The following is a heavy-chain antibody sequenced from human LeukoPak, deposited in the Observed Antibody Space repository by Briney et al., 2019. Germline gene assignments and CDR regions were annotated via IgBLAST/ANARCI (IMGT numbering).Heavy chain of an antibody. J-gene: IGHJ4*02. V-gene: IGHV3-23*01. D-gene: IGHD5-24*01. CDR3: AKVIREVDMSHDY. CDR2: TAGADDVI. CDR1: GLTFSDYR. Sequence: GGSLRLSCAVSGLTFSDYRMIWVRQAPEKRLEWVAVTAGADDVIQYADSVKGRFTISTVNSKNTLYLQMNSLRAEDTAVYYCAKVIREVDMSHDYWGQGALVTVSS.